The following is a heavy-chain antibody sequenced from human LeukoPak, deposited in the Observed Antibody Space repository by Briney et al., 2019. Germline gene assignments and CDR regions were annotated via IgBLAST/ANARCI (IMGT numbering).Heavy chain of an antibody. V-gene: IGHV4-59*01. CDR1: GGSISSYY. J-gene: IGHJ4*02. D-gene: IGHD2-21*01. CDR2: IYYSGST. CDR3: ARDILAYFDY. Sequence: SETLSLTCIVSGGSISSYYWSWIRQPPGKGLEWIGYIYYSGSTNYNPSLKSRVTISVDTSKNQFSLKLSSVTAADTAVYYCARDILAYFDYWGQGTLVTVSS.